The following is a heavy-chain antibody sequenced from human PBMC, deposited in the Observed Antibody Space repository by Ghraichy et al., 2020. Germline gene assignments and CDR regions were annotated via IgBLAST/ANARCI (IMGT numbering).Heavy chain of an antibody. Sequence: GSLRLSSAASGFTVSSNYMSWVRQAPGKGLEWVSVIYSGGRTYYADSVKGRFTISRDNSKNTLYLQMNSLRAEDTAVYYCARDYSESYFGLGYWGQGTLVTVSS. CDR2: IYSGGRT. D-gene: IGHD1-26*01. CDR1: GFTVSSNY. V-gene: IGHV3-53*01. J-gene: IGHJ4*02. CDR3: ARDYSESYFGLGY.